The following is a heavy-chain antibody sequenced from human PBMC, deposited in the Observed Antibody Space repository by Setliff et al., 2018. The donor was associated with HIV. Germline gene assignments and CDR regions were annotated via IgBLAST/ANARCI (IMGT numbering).Heavy chain of an antibody. J-gene: IGHJ6*02. Sequence: SETLSLTCAVSNYSISSAYYWGWIRHPPGKGLEWIGSIYHSGSTYYNPSLKSRVTISVDTSKNQFSLKLGSVTAADTAVYYCARRPAGAVAGGYGMDVWGQGTTVTVSS. CDR2: IYHSGST. CDR3: ARRPAGAVAGGYGMDV. CDR1: NYSISSAYY. D-gene: IGHD6-19*01. V-gene: IGHV4-38-2*01.